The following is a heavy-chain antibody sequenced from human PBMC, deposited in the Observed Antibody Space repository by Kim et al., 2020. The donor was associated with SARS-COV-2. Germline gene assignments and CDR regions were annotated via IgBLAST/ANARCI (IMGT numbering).Heavy chain of an antibody. V-gene: IGHV3-23*03. D-gene: IGHD3-22*01. J-gene: IGHJ4*02. CDR2: IYSGATRT. Sequence: GGSLRLSCAASGFTLSSYAMSWVRQAPGKGLEWVSLIYSGATRTHYPASVKGRFTISRDNSKNTLYLQMDSLRAEDTAVYYCAKDSYYDSSGNFPFDYWGQGTLVTVSS. CDR1: GFTLSSYA. CDR3: AKDSYYDSSGNFPFDY.